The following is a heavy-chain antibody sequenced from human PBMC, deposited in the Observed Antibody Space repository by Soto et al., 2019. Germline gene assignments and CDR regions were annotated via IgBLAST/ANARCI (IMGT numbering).Heavy chain of an antibody. CDR2: ISGSGGST. CDR1: GFTFSSYA. D-gene: IGHD4-17*01. J-gene: IGHJ4*02. CDR3: AKDLHGDYGAFDY. V-gene: IGHV3-23*01. Sequence: PGGFLRLSCAASGFTFSSYAMSWVRQAPGKGLEWVSAISGSGGSTYYADSVKGRFTISRDNPKNTLYLQMNSLRAEDTAVYYCAKDLHGDYGAFDYWGQGTLVTVSS.